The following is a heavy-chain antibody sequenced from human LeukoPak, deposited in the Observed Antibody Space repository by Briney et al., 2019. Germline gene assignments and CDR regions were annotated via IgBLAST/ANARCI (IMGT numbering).Heavy chain of an antibody. Sequence: ETLSLTPAVYGGSFSGYFGSWIRQPPGKGLEWIGEIKHSGSTNYNPSLKSRVTISVDTSKTEFSLQLSSVTGEDTAVYYCARGGSPVGATNDYWGQGTLVTVPS. V-gene: IGHV4-34*01. D-gene: IGHD1-26*01. J-gene: IGHJ4*02. CDR3: ARGGSPVGATNDY. CDR1: GGSFSGYF. CDR2: IKHSGST.